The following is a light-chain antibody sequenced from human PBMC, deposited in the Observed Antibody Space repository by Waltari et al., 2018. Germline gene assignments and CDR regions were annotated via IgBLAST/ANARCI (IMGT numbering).Light chain of an antibody. V-gene: IGLV1-44*01. Sequence: QSVLTQPPSASGTPGQRVTISCSGSRSNIGNNSVNWYQQLPRTAPKLLMYNTNQRPSGVPGRFSGSRSDTSAALAISGRQSEDEGDYYCSSWDDSLNGPAFGGGTKVTVL. CDR1: RSNIGNNS. CDR3: SSWDDSLNGPA. CDR2: NTN. J-gene: IGLJ3*02.